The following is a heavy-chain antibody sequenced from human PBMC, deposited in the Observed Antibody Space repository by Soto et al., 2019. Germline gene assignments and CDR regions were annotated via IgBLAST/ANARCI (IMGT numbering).Heavy chain of an antibody. D-gene: IGHD3-10*01. J-gene: IGHJ5*01. CDR1: GFTFDDYG. Sequence: EVQLVESGGGAVRPGGSLRLSCAASGFTFDDYGMSWVRQAPGKGLEWVSGINWNGGSTGYADSVKGRFTISRDNAKNSLYLQMNSLRAEDTALYHCARRRNYYGSGSYQSNWFDSWGQGTLVTVSS. V-gene: IGHV3-20*01. CDR2: INWNGGST. CDR3: ARRRNYYGSGSYQSNWFDS.